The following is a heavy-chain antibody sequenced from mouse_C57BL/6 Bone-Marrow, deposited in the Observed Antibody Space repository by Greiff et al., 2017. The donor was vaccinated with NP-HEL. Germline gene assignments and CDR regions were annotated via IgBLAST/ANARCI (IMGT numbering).Heavy chain of an antibody. CDR3: AREGRYFDV. Sequence: EVKLQESGPGLVKPSQSLSLTCSVTGYSITSGYYWNWIRQFPGNKLEWMGYISYDGSNNYNPSLKNRISITRDTSKNQFFLKLNSVTTEDTATYYCAREGRYFDVWGTGTTVTVSS. CDR2: ISYDGSN. CDR1: GYSITSGYY. V-gene: IGHV3-6*01. J-gene: IGHJ1*03.